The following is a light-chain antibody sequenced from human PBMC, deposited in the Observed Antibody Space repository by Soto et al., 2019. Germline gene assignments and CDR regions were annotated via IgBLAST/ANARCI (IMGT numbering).Light chain of an antibody. Sequence: AMTRYPESLAFFLGSRSTLNGNSSHSLLKSSNNKNYLARYRQKPGQPPQLLIYWASTRESGVPDRFSGSGSGTDFALTISGLQAEDVAVYYCQQYYGSRPVPFGQGTLLEIK. J-gene: IGKJ5*01. CDR1: HSLLKSSNNKNY. V-gene: IGKV4-1*01. CDR2: WAS. CDR3: QQYYGSRPVP.